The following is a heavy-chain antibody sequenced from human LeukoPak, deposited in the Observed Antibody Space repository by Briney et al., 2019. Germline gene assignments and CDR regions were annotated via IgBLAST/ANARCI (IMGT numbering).Heavy chain of an antibody. CDR2: ISVYNGDT. J-gene: IGHJ6*02. CDR1: GYAFRTYG. Sequence: ASVKVSCKASGYAFRTYGISWVRQAVGQGLEWMGWISVYNGDTHYAQKFQGRLSMTTDTSRSTVYMELRSLRSDDTAVYFCARSTQLPSEYFNGMDVWGQGTTVTVSS. V-gene: IGHV1-18*01. CDR3: ARSTQLPSEYFNGMDV. D-gene: IGHD5-24*01.